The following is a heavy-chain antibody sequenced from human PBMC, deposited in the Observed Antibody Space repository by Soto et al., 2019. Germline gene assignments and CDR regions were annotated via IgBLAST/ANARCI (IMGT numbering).Heavy chain of an antibody. Sequence: EVQLVESGGGLVQPGGSLRLSCAASGFSFSNYAMDWVRQAPGKGLEWVSYISGSSSNIRYADSVKGRFTISRDNAKSSVYLQRNGLGADDTAVYYCARDPSRGSDWARYLDLWGRGTLVTVSS. CDR2: ISGSSSNI. J-gene: IGHJ2*01. D-gene: IGHD1-26*01. V-gene: IGHV3-48*01. CDR3: ARDPSRGSDWARYLDL. CDR1: GFSFSNYA.